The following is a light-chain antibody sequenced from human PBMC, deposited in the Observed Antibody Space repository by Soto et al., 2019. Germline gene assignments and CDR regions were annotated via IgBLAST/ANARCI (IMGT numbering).Light chain of an antibody. CDR2: DAS. V-gene: IGKV1-5*01. J-gene: IGKJ1*01. CDR1: HSISSW. CDR3: QQYSTYWGT. Sequence: DIQVNQSPSTLSASIGDRVTITCRASHSISSWLAWYQQKPGKAPKLLIYDASSLESGVTSRFSGSGSGTEFTLTISSLQPDDFATYYCQQYSTYWGTFGQGTKVDIK.